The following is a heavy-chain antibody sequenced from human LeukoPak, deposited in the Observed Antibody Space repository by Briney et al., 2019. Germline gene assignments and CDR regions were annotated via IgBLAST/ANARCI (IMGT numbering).Heavy chain of an antibody. D-gene: IGHD1-1*01. V-gene: IGHV3-23*01. CDR3: AKSRSGSANWALQIFDN. CDR1: EFTFISYA. CDR2: ISGSGGSI. Sequence: PGGSLRLSCAASEFTFISYAMSWVRQAPGKGLEWVSAISGSGGSIYYADSVKGRFTISRDNSNNSLFVQMNSLRAEDTAVYFCAKSRSGSANWALQIFDNWGQGTLVTVSS. J-gene: IGHJ4*02.